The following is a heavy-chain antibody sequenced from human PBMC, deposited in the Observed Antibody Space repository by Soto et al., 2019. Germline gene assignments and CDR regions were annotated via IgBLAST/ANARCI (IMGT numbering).Heavy chain of an antibody. V-gene: IGHV1-18*04. Sequence: ASVKISCKASGYTFTSYGISWVRQAPGQGLEWMGWISAYNGNTNYAQKLQGRVTMTTDTSTSTAYMELRSLRSDDTAVYYCTTREDSSGSFDYWGQGTLVTVSS. J-gene: IGHJ4*02. D-gene: IGHD6-25*01. CDR1: GYTFTSYG. CDR2: ISAYNGNT. CDR3: TTREDSSGSFDY.